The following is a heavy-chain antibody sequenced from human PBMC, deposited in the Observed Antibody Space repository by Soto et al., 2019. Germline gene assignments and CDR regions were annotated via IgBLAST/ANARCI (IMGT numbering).Heavy chain of an antibody. CDR1: GFIFSNYD. CDR3: ARAHISSEISMPQTFHH. CDR2: MRTDGSNK. D-gene: IGHD2-2*01. V-gene: IGHV3-33*08. J-gene: IGHJ1*01. Sequence: QVQLVESGGGVVQPGRSLRLSCEASGFIFSNYDMYWVRQGPGKGLEWVAIMRTDGSNKYYVDSVKGRFTISRDNSKYMLFLQMDSLRAEDTAVYYCARAHISSEISMPQTFHHWGPGTLVTVSS.